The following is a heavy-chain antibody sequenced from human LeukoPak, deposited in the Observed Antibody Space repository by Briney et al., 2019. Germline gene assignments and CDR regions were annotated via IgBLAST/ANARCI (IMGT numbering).Heavy chain of an antibody. J-gene: IGHJ5*02. Sequence: SETLSLTCAVYGGSFSGYYWSWIRQPPGKGLEWIGTIYHSGSTYYNPSLKSRVTISVDTSKNQFSLKLSSVTAADTAVYYCARGYFSSWYINWFDPWGQGTLVTVSS. CDR3: ARGYFSSWYINWFDP. CDR1: GGSFSGYY. CDR2: IYHSGST. D-gene: IGHD6-13*01. V-gene: IGHV4-34*01.